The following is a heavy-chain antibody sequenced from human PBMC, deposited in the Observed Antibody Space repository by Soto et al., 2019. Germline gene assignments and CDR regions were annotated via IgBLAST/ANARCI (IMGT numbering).Heavy chain of an antibody. CDR2: IIPIFGTA. D-gene: IGHD3-10*01. CDR1: GFTFSSYA. J-gene: IGHJ4*02. CDR3: ARDSHYYGSGSYFY. V-gene: IGHV1-69*01. Sequence: SGGSLRLSCAASGFTFSSYAISWVRQAPGQGLEWMGGIIPIFGTANYAQKFQGRVTITADESTSTAYMELSSLRSEDTAVYYCARDSHYYGSGSYFYWGQGTLVTVSS.